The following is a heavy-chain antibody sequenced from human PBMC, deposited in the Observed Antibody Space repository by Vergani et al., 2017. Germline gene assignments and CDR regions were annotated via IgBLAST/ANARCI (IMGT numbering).Heavy chain of an antibody. CDR1: NDSVSNTFY. Sequence: QVQLQESGPGLVKPSETLSLTCTVSNDSVSNTFYYWGWIRQPPGKGLEWIGSIYHSGSSYYNPSLKSRVTISIGTSKNQFSLKLSSVTAADTAVYYCARDTATFATGWFDPWGQGTLVTVSS. D-gene: IGHD4-11*01. V-gene: IGHV4-38-2*02. CDR2: IYHSGSS. J-gene: IGHJ5*02. CDR3: ARDTATFATGWFDP.